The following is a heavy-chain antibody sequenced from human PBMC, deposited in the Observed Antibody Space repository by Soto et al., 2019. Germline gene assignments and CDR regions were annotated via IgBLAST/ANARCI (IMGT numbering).Heavy chain of an antibody. J-gene: IGHJ5*02. V-gene: IGHV4-59*01. Sequence: QVQLQESGPGQVKPSETLSLTCTVSGGSMNIYYWPWIRQPPGKGLEWIGYVRDTGSTNYNPSLQSRVTISIDTSRNQFSLSLSSVTAADTAVYFCAHYSPPKKTYDSNPGWFDPWGQGTLVAVSS. CDR2: VRDTGST. D-gene: IGHD3-22*01. CDR1: GGSMNIYY. CDR3: AHYSPPKKTYDSNPGWFDP.